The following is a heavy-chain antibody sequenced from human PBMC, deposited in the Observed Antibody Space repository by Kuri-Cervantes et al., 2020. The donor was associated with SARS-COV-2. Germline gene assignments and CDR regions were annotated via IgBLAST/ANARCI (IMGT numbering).Heavy chain of an antibody. V-gene: IGHV4-38-2*01. CDR3: ASTTPYYDFWSGYYTPVFDY. CDR2: IYHSGST. J-gene: IGHJ4*02. Sequence: SESLSLTCAVYGYSISSGYYCGWIPQLPGKGLEWIGSIYHSGSTYYNTSLKSRVTISVDTSKNQSSLKLSYMTAADTAMYYCASTTPYYDFWSGYYTPVFDYWGQGTLVTVSS. D-gene: IGHD3-3*01. CDR1: GYSISSGYY.